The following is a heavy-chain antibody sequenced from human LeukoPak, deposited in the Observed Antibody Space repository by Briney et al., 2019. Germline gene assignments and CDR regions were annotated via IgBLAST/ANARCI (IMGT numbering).Heavy chain of an antibody. V-gene: IGHV4-61*01. D-gene: IGHD6-13*01. J-gene: IGHJ4*02. Sequence: SETLSLTCTVSGGSVSSGSYYWSWIRQPPGKGLEWIGYIHYSGSTSYNPSLKSRVIISVDTSKTQFFLKLSSVTAADTAVYYCARVPNSSWYYFDYWGQGTLVTVSS. CDR1: GGSVSSGSYY. CDR2: IHYSGST. CDR3: ARVPNSSWYYFDY.